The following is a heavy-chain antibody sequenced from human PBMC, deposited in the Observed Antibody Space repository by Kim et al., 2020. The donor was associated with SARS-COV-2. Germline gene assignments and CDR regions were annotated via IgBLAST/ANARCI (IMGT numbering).Heavy chain of an antibody. CDR3: ARVGSMVAFDY. CDR2: DK. D-gene: IGHD2-2*01. Sequence: DKYYSTSLKTRLTISKDTSKNQVVLTMTNMDPVDTATYYCARVGSMVAFDYWGQGTLVTVSS. J-gene: IGHJ4*02. V-gene: IGHV2-70*01.